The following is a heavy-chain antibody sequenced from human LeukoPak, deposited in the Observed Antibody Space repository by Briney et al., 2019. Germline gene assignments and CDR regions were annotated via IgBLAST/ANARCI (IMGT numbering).Heavy chain of an antibody. D-gene: IGHD1-26*01. J-gene: IGHJ3*02. CDR1: GFTFSSYA. Sequence: SGGSLGLSCAASGFTFSSYAMSWVRQAPGKGLEWVSAISGSGGSTYYADSVTGRFTISRDNSKNRLYLQVNSLRAEDTAVYYCARDNNRMWELPHESDAFDIWGQGTMVTVSS. CDR2: ISGSGGST. V-gene: IGHV3-23*01. CDR3: ARDNNRMWELPHESDAFDI.